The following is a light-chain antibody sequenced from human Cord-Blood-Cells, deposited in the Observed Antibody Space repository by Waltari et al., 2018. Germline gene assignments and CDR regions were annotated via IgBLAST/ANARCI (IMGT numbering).Light chain of an antibody. V-gene: IGLV2-23*02. J-gene: IGLJ1*01. Sequence: QSALTQPASVSGSPGQSITLSCTGTRSDVGSSHLVSWSQQTPGKAPKLMIYEVSKRPSGVSNRFSGSKSGNTASLTISGLQAEDEADYYCCSYAGSSTFVFGTGTKVTVL. CDR1: RSDVGSSHL. CDR3: CSYAGSSTFV. CDR2: EVS.